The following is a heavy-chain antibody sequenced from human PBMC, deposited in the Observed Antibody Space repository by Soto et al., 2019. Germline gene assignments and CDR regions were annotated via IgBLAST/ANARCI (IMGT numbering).Heavy chain of an antibody. J-gene: IGHJ5*02. CDR2: IYYSGST. CDR3: AGATTIYNWFDP. Sequence: SETLSLTCTVSGGSISSGDYYWSWIRQPPGKGLEWIGYIYYSGSTYYNPSLKSRVTISVDRSKNQFSLKLSSVTAADTAVYYCAGATTIYNWFDPWGQGTLVTVSS. D-gene: IGHD5-12*01. CDR1: GGSISSGDYY. V-gene: IGHV4-30-4*01.